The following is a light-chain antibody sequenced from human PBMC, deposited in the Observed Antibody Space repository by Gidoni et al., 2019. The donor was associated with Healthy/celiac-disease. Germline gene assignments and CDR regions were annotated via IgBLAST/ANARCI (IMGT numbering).Light chain of an antibody. Sequence: AIRITQSPSSVSASTGDRVTITCRASQGISSYLAWYQQKPGKAPKLLIYAASTLQSGVPSRFSGSGSGTDFTLTISCLQSEDFATYYCQQYYSYPITFGQXTRLEIK. J-gene: IGKJ5*01. CDR1: QGISSY. V-gene: IGKV1-8*01. CDR3: QQYYSYPIT. CDR2: AAS.